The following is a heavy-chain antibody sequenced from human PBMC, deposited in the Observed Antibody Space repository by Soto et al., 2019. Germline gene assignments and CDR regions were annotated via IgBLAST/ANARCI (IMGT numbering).Heavy chain of an antibody. CDR2: ISSSSSYI. CDR1: GFTFSSYS. Sequence: GGSLRLSCAASGFTFSSYSMNWVRQAPGKGLEWVSSISSSSSYIYYADSVKGRFTISRDNAKNSLYLQMNSLRAEDTAVYYCARDSMGYGDLYFDYWGQGTLVTVSS. J-gene: IGHJ4*02. CDR3: ARDSMGYGDLYFDY. V-gene: IGHV3-21*01. D-gene: IGHD4-17*01.